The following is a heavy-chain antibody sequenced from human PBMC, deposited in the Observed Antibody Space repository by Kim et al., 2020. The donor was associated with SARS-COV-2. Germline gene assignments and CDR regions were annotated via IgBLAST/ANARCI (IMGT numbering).Heavy chain of an antibody. Sequence: SETLSLTCTVSGGSISSYYWSWIRQPPGKGLEWIGYIYYSGSTNYNPSLKSRVTISVDTSKNQFSLKLSSVTAADTAVYYCARGHSSGWYEGNWFDPWGQGTLVTVSS. CDR1: GGSISSYY. D-gene: IGHD6-19*01. CDR3: ARGHSSGWYEGNWFDP. CDR2: IYYSGST. J-gene: IGHJ5*02. V-gene: IGHV4-59*01.